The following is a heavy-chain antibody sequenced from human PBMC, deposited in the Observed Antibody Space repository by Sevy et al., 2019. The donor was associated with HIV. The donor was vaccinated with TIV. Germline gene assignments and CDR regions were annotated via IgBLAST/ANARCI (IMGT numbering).Heavy chain of an antibody. J-gene: IGHJ3*02. CDR2: ISSSSSYI. CDR3: ARDRRQIDGYNGDAFDI. Sequence: GGSLRLSCVASGFTFSSYSMNWVRQAPGKGLEWVSSISSSSSYIYYADSVKGRFTISRDNAKNSLYLQMNSLRAEDTAVYYCARDRRQIDGYNGDAFDIWGQGTMVTVSS. V-gene: IGHV3-21*01. D-gene: IGHD5-12*01. CDR1: GFTFSSYS.